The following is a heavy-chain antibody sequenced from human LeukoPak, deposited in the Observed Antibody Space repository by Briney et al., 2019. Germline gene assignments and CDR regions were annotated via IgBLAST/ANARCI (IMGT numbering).Heavy chain of an antibody. V-gene: IGHV3-48*04. CDR1: GFTFSSYS. J-gene: IGHJ4*02. CDR3: ARDTSYFDY. CDR2: IGSSSSPT. Sequence: GVSLRLSCSASGFTFSSYSMNWVRQAPGKGLEWVSYIGSSSSPTYYADSVKGRFTISRDNSKNTVYLQMNSLRVDDTAVYYCARDTSYFDYWGQGTLVTVSS.